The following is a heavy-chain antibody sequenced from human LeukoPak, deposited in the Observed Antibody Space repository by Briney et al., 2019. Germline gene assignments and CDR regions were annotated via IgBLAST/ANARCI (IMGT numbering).Heavy chain of an antibody. Sequence: GGPLRLSCAASGFTFSSYTMNWVRQAPGKGLEWVSSITSSSSYIYYADSVKGRFTISRDNAKNSLCLQMNSLRAEDTAVYYCARHVVAVGFDYWGQGTLVTVSS. CDR2: ITSSSSYI. CDR3: ARHVVAVGFDY. V-gene: IGHV3-21*01. CDR1: GFTFSSYT. D-gene: IGHD3-22*01. J-gene: IGHJ4*02.